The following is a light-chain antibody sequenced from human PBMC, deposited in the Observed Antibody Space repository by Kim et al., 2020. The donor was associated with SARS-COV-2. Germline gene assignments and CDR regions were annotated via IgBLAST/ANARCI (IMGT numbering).Light chain of an antibody. CDR2: AAS. J-gene: IGKJ4*01. CDR3: HQFDTYPLT. Sequence: TSIGDRVTSTCRASQGISSYLAWYQQKPGKAPKLLIYAASTLQTGVSSRFSGSGSGTEFTLTISSLQPEDFATYFCHQFDTYPLTFGGGTKVDIK. V-gene: IGKV1-9*01. CDR1: QGISSY.